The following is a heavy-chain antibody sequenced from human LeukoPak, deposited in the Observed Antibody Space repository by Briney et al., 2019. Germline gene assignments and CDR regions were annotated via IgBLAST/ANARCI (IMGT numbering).Heavy chain of an antibody. CDR2: INPNSGGT. Sequence: ASVKVSCKASGYTFTGYYIHWVRQAPGHGLEWMGRINPNSGGTNFAQKFQGRVTMTRDTSINTAYMELSSLRSDDTAVFYCARRIAAAGHFDYWGQGTLVTVSS. CDR1: GYTFTGYY. J-gene: IGHJ4*02. CDR3: ARRIAAAGHFDY. V-gene: IGHV1-2*06. D-gene: IGHD6-13*01.